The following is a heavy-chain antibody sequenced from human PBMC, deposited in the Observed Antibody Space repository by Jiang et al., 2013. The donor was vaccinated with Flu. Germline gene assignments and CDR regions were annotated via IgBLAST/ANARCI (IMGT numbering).Heavy chain of an antibody. J-gene: IGHJ3*02. CDR2: IYSRGNT. CDR1: GGSISTYY. V-gene: IGHV4-59*01. CDR3: ARDDWYITGRSAYAFDI. D-gene: IGHD1-20*01. Sequence: GSGLVKPSETLSLTCTVSGGSISTYYWSWIRQPPGKGLEWLGYIYSRGNTNYNPSLKSRVTISVDTSKNQFSLRLSSVTAADTAVYYCARDDWYITGRSAYAFDIWGPGTMVTVSS.